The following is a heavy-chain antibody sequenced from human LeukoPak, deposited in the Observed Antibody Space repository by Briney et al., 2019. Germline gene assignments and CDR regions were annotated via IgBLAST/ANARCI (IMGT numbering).Heavy chain of an antibody. D-gene: IGHD7-27*01. J-gene: IGHJ3*01. Sequence: PGGSLRLSCAASGFPFSSYAMHWVRQAPGKGLEWVAFIRHEGSNKYHSNSVQGRFTISRDNSRNTLYLQLNSLRPEDTAVYYCTKVRLLGALDDAFDVWGQGTMVTVSS. CDR2: IRHEGSNK. CDR3: TKVRLLGALDDAFDV. V-gene: IGHV3-30*02. CDR1: GFPFSSYA.